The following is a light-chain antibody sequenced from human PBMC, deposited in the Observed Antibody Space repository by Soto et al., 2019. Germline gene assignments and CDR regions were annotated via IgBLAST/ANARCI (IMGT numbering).Light chain of an antibody. CDR1: QGIRND. CDR3: LQAYNYPWT. J-gene: IGKJ1*01. CDR2: AAS. Sequence: AIQMTQSPASLSASVGDRVTITCRASQGIRNDLGWYQQKPGKAPKLLIYAASSLQSGVQSRFSGSGSGTDFTLTISSLQPEDFATYYCLQAYNYPWTFGQGTKVEIK. V-gene: IGKV1-6*01.